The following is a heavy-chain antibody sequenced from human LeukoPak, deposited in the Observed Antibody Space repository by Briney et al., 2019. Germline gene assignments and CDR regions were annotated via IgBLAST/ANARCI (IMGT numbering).Heavy chain of an antibody. D-gene: IGHD3-16*01. Sequence: GGSLRLSCKASGFTFSNYALSWVRQAPGKGLEWVSAISGSGFSTYYADSVEGRFTISRDNSKNTLFLQMNSLRAEDTAIYYCARRPNVVFDYWGQGNLVIVSS. CDR3: ARRPNVVFDY. J-gene: IGHJ4*02. CDR1: GFTFSNYA. CDR2: ISGSGFST. V-gene: IGHV3-23*01.